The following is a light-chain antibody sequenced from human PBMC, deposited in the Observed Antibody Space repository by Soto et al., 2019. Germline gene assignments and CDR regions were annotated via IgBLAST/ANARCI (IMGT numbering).Light chain of an antibody. CDR1: QTISSW. CDR3: QHYNSDSWA. V-gene: IGKV1-5*03. CDR2: KAS. Sequence: DIQMTQSPSTLSGSVGDRVTITCRASQTISSWLAWYQQKPGKAPKLLIYKASTLKSGVLSRFSGSGSGTEVTLTIISLQPDDFATNYCQHYNSDSWAFGQATKVEIK. J-gene: IGKJ1*01.